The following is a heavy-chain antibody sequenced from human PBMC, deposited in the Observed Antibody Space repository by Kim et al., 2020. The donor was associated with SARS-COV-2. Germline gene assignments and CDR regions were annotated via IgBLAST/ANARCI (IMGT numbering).Heavy chain of an antibody. CDR2: ISNSGGAT. D-gene: IGHD3-10*01. J-gene: IGHJ4*02. CDR3: AKDLHTVRGPIPDY. V-gene: IGHV3-23*01. CDR1: GFTFGGYA. Sequence: GGSLRLSCAASGFTFGGYAMNWVRQAPDKGLEWVSSISNSGGATHYTDSVKGRFTISRDNSKNTLYLHMNSLRADDTAVYYCAKDLHTVRGPIPDYWGQGTVVTVSS.